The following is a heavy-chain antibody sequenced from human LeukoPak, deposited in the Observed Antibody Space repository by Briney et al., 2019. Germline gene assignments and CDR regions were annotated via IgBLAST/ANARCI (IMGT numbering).Heavy chain of an antibody. Sequence: SETLSLTCTVSGGSISSHYWSWIRQPPGKGLEWIGYIYYSGSTNYNPSLKSRVTISVDTSKNQFSLKLSSVTAADMAVYYCARVGNQYSSSWYGGEYYYYYMDVWGKGTTVTVSS. D-gene: IGHD6-13*01. J-gene: IGHJ6*03. V-gene: IGHV4-59*11. CDR1: GGSISSHY. CDR3: ARVGNQYSSSWYGGEYYYYYMDV. CDR2: IYYSGST.